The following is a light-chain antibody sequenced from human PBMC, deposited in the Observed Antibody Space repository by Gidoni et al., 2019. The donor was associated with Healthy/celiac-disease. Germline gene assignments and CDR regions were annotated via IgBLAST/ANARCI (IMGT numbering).Light chain of an antibody. CDR1: SRDVGGYNY. Sequence: QSALTQPASVSGSPGQSITISCTGTSRDVGGYNYVSWYQQHPGNAPKLMIYDVSNRPSGVSNRFSGSKSGNTASLTISGLQAEDEADYYCSSYTSSSNLCVVGTGTKVTV. CDR2: DVS. V-gene: IGLV2-14*01. J-gene: IGLJ1*01. CDR3: SSYTSSSNLCV.